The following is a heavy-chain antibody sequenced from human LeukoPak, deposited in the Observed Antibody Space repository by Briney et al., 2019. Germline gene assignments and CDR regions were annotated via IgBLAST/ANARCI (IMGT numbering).Heavy chain of an antibody. CDR2: IYYTGGT. D-gene: IGHD6-19*01. CDR1: GGSIGSDY. Sequence: SETLSLTCTVSGGSIGSDYWTWIRQPPGKGLEYIGYIYYTGGTNYNPSLKSRVTITVDTSKNQFSLKLSSVTAADTAVYFCAKYGNSGWVIDNWGQGTLVTVSS. V-gene: IGHV4-59*08. CDR3: AKYGNSGWVIDN. J-gene: IGHJ4*02.